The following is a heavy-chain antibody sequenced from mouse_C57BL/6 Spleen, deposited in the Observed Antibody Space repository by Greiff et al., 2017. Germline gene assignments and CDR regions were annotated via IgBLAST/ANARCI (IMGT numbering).Heavy chain of an antibody. CDR3: ARGYGRRRGWYFDV. J-gene: IGHJ1*03. D-gene: IGHD1-1*01. Sequence: EVKLVESGPGLAKPSQTLSLTCSVTGYSITSDYWNWIRKFPGNKLEYMGYISYSGSTYYNPSLKSRISITLDTSKNQYYLQLNSVTTEDTATYYCARGYGRRRGWYFDVWGTGTTVTVSS. CDR2: ISYSGST. CDR1: GYSITSDY. V-gene: IGHV3-8*01.